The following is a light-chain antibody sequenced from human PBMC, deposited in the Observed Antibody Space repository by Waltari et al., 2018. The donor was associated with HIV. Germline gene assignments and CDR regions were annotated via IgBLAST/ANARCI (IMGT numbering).Light chain of an antibody. CDR1: RSILYSSNNKNY. Sequence: DIVMTQSPASLTLSLGARATINCKSSRSILYSSNNKNYLAWYQKKPGQPPKLLIYWASTRVSGVPDRFSGSGSETNFTLTISGLQTEDLAVYYCQQYFSSPLTFGGGTRVEIK. V-gene: IGKV4-1*01. J-gene: IGKJ4*01. CDR2: WAS. CDR3: QQYFSSPLT.